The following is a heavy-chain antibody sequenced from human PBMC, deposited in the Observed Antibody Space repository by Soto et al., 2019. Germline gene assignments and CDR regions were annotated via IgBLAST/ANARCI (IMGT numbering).Heavy chain of an antibody. V-gene: IGHV1-18*01. Sequence: QVQLVQSGPEVKKPGASVKVSCKASGYSFSTYNISWVRQAPGQGVEWMGRISNYNGNTDYAQKFEGRLVMTTETSTTTAYMELTSLTSDDAAVYYCARTSVVNSLDYWGQGTLVSVSS. CDR1: GYSFSTYN. D-gene: IGHD2-21*01. CDR2: ISNYNGNT. J-gene: IGHJ4*02. CDR3: ARTSVVNSLDY.